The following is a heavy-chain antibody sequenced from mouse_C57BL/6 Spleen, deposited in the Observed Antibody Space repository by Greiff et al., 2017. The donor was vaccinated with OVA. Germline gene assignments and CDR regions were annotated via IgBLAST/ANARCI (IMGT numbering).Heavy chain of an antibody. V-gene: IGHV5-17*01. D-gene: IGHD2-3*01. J-gene: IGHJ4*01. CDR2: ISSGSSTI. CDR1: GFTFSDYG. Sequence: EVHLVESGGGLVKPGGSLKLSCAASGFTFSDYGMHWVRQAPEKGLEWVAYISSGSSTIYYADTVKGRFTISRDNAKNTLFLQMTSLRSEDTAMYYCARGNDGYLYAMDYWGQGTSVTVSS. CDR3: ARGNDGYLYAMDY.